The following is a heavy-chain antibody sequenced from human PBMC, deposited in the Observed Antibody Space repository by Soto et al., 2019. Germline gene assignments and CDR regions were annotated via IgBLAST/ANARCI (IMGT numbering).Heavy chain of an antibody. D-gene: IGHD3-16*01. CDR1: GCSISSSTSY. V-gene: IGHV4-39*01. CDR2: IYDVGNY. Sequence: QLPLKESGRGLVKPSETLSLTCTVSGCSISSSTSYWGWVRQPHGQGLEWIASIYDVGNYHYHPSLMSRVTLSVATSENRLTLRLNSVTAADTAMYDCARHSIGCRHPDFDYWGQGTLVTVSS. J-gene: IGHJ4*02. CDR3: ARHSIGCRHPDFDY.